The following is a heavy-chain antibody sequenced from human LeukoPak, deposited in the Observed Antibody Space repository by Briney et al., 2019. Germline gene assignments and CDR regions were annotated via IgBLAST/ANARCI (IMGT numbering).Heavy chain of an antibody. CDR3: ASLIHYDILTGYSYYFDY. V-gene: IGHV4-30-4*08. CDR1: GGSISSGDYY. CDR2: IYYSGST. J-gene: IGHJ4*02. Sequence: SQTLSLTCTVSGGSISSGDYYWSWIRQPPGKGLEWIGYIYYSGSTYYNPSLKSRVTISVDTSKNQFSLKLSSVTAADTAVYYCASLIHYDILTGYSYYFDYWGQGTLVTVSS. D-gene: IGHD3-9*01.